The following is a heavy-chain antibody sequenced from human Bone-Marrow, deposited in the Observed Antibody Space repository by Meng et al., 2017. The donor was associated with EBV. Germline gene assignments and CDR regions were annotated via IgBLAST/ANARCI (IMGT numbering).Heavy chain of an antibody. CDR3: AREKGGGAQDY. Sequence: QVQLQESGRGLVKPSETLSLTCTVSGGSISSYYWSWIRQPPGKGLEWIGYIYYSGSSNYNPSLKSRVTISVDTSKNQFSLKLSSVTAADTAVYYCAREKGGGAQDYWGQGTLVTVSS. D-gene: IGHD2-15*01. J-gene: IGHJ4*02. V-gene: IGHV4-59*01. CDR2: IYYSGSS. CDR1: GGSISSYY.